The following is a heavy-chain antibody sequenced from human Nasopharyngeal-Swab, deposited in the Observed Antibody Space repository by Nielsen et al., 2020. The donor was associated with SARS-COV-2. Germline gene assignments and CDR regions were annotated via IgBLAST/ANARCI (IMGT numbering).Heavy chain of an antibody. CDR3: AKAGPRGIVATTA. Sequence: ASSQVSCNASGYTFTSYGNSCVRQAPGQGLVWMGWISAYNGDTNYAQKLQGRVTVITDTSTITAYMQLRSVGSDDTAVYYCAKAGPRGIVATTAWGQGTLVTVSS. J-gene: IGHJ5*02. CDR2: ISAYNGDT. CDR1: GYTFTSYG. D-gene: IGHD5-12*01. V-gene: IGHV1-18*04.